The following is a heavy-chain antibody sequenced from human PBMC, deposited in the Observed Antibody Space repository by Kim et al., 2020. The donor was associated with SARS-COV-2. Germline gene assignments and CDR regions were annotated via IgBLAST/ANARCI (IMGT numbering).Heavy chain of an antibody. Sequence: RVTISVDTSKNQFSLKLSSVTAADTAVYYCARGNVDIVATILSGLFYFDYWGQGTLVTVSS. D-gene: IGHD5-12*01. V-gene: IGHV4-59*09. CDR3: ARGNVDIVATILSGLFYFDY. J-gene: IGHJ4*02.